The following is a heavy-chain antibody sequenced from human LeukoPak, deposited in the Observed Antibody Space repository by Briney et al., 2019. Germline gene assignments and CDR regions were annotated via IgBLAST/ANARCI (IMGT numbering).Heavy chain of an antibody. J-gene: IGHJ5*02. CDR1: AYSFTNYW. D-gene: IGHD3-22*01. Sequence: GESLRISCRGSAYSFTNYWISWVRQMPGKGLEWMGRIDPGDSQTNYSPSFQGHVTISADKSISTAYLQWSSLKASGTAMYYCARHSSVLKSFDPWGQGTLVTVSS. CDR2: IDPGDSQT. CDR3: ARHSSVLKSFDP. V-gene: IGHV5-10-1*01.